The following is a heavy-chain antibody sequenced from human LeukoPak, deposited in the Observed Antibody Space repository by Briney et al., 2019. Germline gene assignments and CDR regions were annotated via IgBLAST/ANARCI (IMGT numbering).Heavy chain of an antibody. CDR3: ARSADRFYYYYYGMDV. Sequence: PSETLSLTCAVYGGSFSGYYWSWIRQPPGKGLEWIGEINHSGSTNYNPSLKSRVTISVDTSKNQFSLKLSSVTAADTAVYYCARSADRFYYYYYGMDVWGQGTTVTVSS. CDR2: INHSGST. V-gene: IGHV4-34*01. CDR1: GGSFSGYY. D-gene: IGHD6-6*01. J-gene: IGHJ6*02.